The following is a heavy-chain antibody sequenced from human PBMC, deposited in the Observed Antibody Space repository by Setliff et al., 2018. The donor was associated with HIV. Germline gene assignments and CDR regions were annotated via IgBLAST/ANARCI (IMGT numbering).Heavy chain of an antibody. CDR3: TRKKTGQFGAFNM. Sequence: PSETLSLTCAVYGDSFSGSYWSWIRQSPGTGLEWIGEVNHNGGTNYNPSLKSRVVVSVDRSKNQSSLKLISVTAADTAVYYCTRKKTGQFGAFNMWGRGTLVT. V-gene: IGHV4-34*01. D-gene: IGHD7-27*01. CDR2: VNHNGGT. CDR1: GDSFSGSY. J-gene: IGHJ3*02.